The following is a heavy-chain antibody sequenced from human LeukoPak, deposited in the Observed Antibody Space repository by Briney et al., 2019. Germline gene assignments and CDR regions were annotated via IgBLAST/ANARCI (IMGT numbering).Heavy chain of an antibody. D-gene: IGHD7-27*01. CDR1: GYTLTELS. V-gene: IGHV1-46*01. CDR3: ARVSLGRDYFDY. CDR2: INPSGSST. J-gene: IGHJ4*02. Sequence: GASVKVSCKVSGYTLTELSMHWVRQAPGQGLEWMGIINPSGSSTTYAQKFQGRVTMTRDTSTSTVYMELSSLRSEDTAVYYCARVSLGRDYFDYWGQGTLVTVSS.